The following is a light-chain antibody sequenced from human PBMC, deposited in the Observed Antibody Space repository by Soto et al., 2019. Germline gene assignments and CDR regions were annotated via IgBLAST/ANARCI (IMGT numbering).Light chain of an antibody. CDR3: SSYTSSSTSGV. V-gene: IGLV2-14*01. Sequence: SALTQPASVSGSPGQSITISCTGTSSDVGGYNYVSWYQQHPGKAPKLMIYDVSNRPSGVSNRFSGSKSGNTASLTISGLQAEDEADYYCSSYTSSSTSGVFGGGTKVTVL. J-gene: IGLJ2*01. CDR1: SSDVGGYNY. CDR2: DVS.